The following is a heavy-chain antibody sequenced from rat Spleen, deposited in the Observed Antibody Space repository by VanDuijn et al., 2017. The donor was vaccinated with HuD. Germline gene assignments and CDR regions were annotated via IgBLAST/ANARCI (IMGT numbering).Heavy chain of an antibody. J-gene: IGHJ4*01. D-gene: IGHD1-6*01. CDR1: GFSLPSHH. V-gene: IGHV2-15*01. Sequence: QVQLKESGPGLVQPSQTLSLTCTVSGFSLPSHHVSWVRQPPGKGLEWMGGIWGDGSTDYNSALKSRLSISRDTSKSQVFLKMNSLQTDDTAIYFCTTIMYTTDYYYDIPSMDAWGQGASVTVSS. CDR2: IWGDGST. CDR3: TTIMYTTDYYYDIPSMDA.